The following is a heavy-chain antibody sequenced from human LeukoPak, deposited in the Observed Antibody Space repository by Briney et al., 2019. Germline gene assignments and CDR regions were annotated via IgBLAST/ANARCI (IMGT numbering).Heavy chain of an antibody. D-gene: IGHD2-2*01. CDR3: ARGDCSGTSCHTSS. V-gene: IGHV3-66*01. Sequence: PGGSLRLSCAASGFTFSSNYMSWVRQAPGKGLEWVSVIYSGGSTYYADSVKGRFTFSRDNSKNTLYLQMNSLRAEDTAVYYCARGDCSGTSCHTSSWGQGTLVTV. CDR2: IYSGGST. J-gene: IGHJ5*02. CDR1: GFTFSSNY.